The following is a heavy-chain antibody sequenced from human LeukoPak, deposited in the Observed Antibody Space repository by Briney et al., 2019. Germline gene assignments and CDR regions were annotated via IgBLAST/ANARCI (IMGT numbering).Heavy chain of an antibody. CDR1: GGSISSYY. Sequence: SETLSLTCTVSGGSISSYYWSWIRQPPGKGLEWIGYIYTSGSTNYNPSLNSRVTISVDPSKNQFSLKLSSVTAADTAVYYCARQRGSSSSFEPRDWFDPWGQGTLVTVSS. V-gene: IGHV4-4*09. J-gene: IGHJ5*02. D-gene: IGHD6-6*01. CDR2: IYTSGST. CDR3: ARQRGSSSSFEPRDWFDP.